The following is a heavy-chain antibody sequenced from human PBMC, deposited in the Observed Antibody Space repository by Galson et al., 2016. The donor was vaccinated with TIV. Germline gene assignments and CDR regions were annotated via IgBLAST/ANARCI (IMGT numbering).Heavy chain of an antibody. D-gene: IGHD3-16*01. V-gene: IGHV1-69*05. CDR1: GGTFRNDP. J-gene: IGHJ4*02. CDR3: ARDIPCGGTCYFFDD. CDR2: ILPTSGTT. Sequence: SVKVSCKASGGTFRNDPINWVRQASGQGLEWMGGILPTSGTTIYAQRFQGRVSITTDESTSTVYMELSSLTSDDTAVYYCARDIPCGGTCYFFDDWGQGTLVAVSS.